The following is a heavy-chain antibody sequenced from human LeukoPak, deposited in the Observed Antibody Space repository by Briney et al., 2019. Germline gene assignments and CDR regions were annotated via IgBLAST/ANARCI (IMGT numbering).Heavy chain of an antibody. D-gene: IGHD3-3*01. CDR1: GGSFSGYS. Sequence: SDTLSLTCVVSGGSFSGYSWSWFRQPPGKGLEWIGYIYYSGSTNYNPSLKSRVTISVDTSKNQFSLKLSSVTAADTAVYYCASNGYYALLWGQGTTVTVSS. CDR2: IYYSGST. V-gene: IGHV4-59*07. J-gene: IGHJ6*02. CDR3: ASNGYYALL.